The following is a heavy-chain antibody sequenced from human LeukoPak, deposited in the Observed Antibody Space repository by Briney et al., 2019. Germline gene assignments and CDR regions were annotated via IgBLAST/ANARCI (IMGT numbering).Heavy chain of an antibody. CDR3: ARQTASAGTAGFDF. V-gene: IGHV4-4*07. D-gene: IGHD6-13*01. CDR2: IYSTGST. J-gene: IGHJ4*02. CDR1: GGSISSYY. Sequence: SETLSLTCTVSGGSISSYYWSWIRQPAGKGLEWIGRIYSTGSTNYNPSLKSRVTMSVDTSKNQFSLRLRSVTAADTAVYYCARQTASAGTAGFDFWGQGALVPVSS.